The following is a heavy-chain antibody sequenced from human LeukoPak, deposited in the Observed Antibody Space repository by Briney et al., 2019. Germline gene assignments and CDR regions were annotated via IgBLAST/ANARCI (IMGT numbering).Heavy chain of an antibody. CDR2: IIPIFGTA. CDR3: ARESSLFSWFDP. CDR1: GYTFTGYY. Sequence: SVKVSCKASGYTFTGYYMHWVRQAPGQGLEWMGGIIPIFGTANYAQKFQGRVTITADESTSTAYMELSSLRSEDTAVYYCARESSLFSWFDPWGQGTLVTVSS. J-gene: IGHJ5*02. V-gene: IGHV1-69*13. D-gene: IGHD2-21*01.